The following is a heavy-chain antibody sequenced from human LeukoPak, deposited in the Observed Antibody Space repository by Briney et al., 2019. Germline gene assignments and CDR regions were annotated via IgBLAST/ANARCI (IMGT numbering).Heavy chain of an antibody. CDR3: ARESDVDTAMVGFDY. J-gene: IGHJ4*02. CDR1: GGSFSGYY. D-gene: IGHD5-18*01. Sequence: SETLSLTCAVYGGSFSGYYWSWIRQPPGKGLEWIGEINHSGSTNYNPSLKSRVTISVDTSKNQFSLKLSSVTAADTAVYYCARESDVDTAMVGFDYWGQGTLVTVSS. CDR2: INHSGST. V-gene: IGHV4-34*01.